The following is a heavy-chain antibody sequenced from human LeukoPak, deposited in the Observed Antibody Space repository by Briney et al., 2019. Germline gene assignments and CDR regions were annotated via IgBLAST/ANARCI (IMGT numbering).Heavy chain of an antibody. V-gene: IGHV4-4*07. CDR1: RGSVSSFY. CDR2: IFPSGST. CDR3: ATAVVTGSTWSHHPNTFYYLDV. D-gene: IGHD2-21*02. J-gene: IGHJ6*03. Sequence: SETLSLTCTVSRGSVSSFYWSWIRQSAEKGLELIGRIFPSGSTNYNPSLKSRVTMSVDTSKNQFSLKLTSLTAADSAVYYCATAVVTGSTWSHHPNTFYYLDVWGYGTTVTVSS.